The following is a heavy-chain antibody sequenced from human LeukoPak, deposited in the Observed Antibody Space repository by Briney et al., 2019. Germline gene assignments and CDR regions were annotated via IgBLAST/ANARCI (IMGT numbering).Heavy chain of an antibody. V-gene: IGHV3-72*01. CDR3: ARSSSDGYHLFDY. CDR2: IRNKANSYTT. D-gene: IGHD6-25*01. Sequence: AGGSLRLSCAASGFTFSSYGMHWVRQAPGKGLEWVGRIRNKANSYTTEYAASVKGRFTISRDDSKTSVSLQMSSLKTEDTAMYYCARSSSDGYHLFDYWGQGTVVTVSS. J-gene: IGHJ4*02. CDR1: GFTFSSYG.